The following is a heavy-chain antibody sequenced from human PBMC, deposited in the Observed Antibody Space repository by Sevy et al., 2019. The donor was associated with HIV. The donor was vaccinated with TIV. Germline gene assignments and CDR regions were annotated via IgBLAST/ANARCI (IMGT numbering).Heavy chain of an antibody. D-gene: IGHD3-10*01. CDR1: GFTFSSYW. J-gene: IGHJ6*02. Sequence: GGSLRLSCAASGFTFSSYWMSWVRQAPGKGLEWVANIKQDGSEKYYVNSVKGRFTISRDNAKNSLYLQMNSRRAEDTAVYYCARGGSSGRRYYYYCCGMDVWGQGTTVTVSS. CDR3: ARGGSSGRRYYYYCCGMDV. V-gene: IGHV3-7*01. CDR2: IKQDGSEK.